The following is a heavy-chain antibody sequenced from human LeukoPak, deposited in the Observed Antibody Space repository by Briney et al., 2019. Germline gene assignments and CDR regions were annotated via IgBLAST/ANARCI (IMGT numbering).Heavy chain of an antibody. CDR2: VYHSGAT. CDR1: GGSISSSNW. D-gene: IGHD3-10*01. Sequence: SETLSLTRTVSGGSISSSNWWSWVRQPPGKGLEWIGEVYHSGATNYSPSLRSRVTISADRSTNQFSLRLNSVTAADTAVFYCARGEGYGSGTVHFDYWGRGILVTVSS. V-gene: IGHV4-4*02. J-gene: IGHJ4*02. CDR3: ARGEGYGSGTVHFDY.